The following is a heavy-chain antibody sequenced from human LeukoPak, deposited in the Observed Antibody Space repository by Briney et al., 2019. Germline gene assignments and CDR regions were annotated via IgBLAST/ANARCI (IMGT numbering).Heavy chain of an antibody. D-gene: IGHD6-19*01. J-gene: IGHJ6*03. V-gene: IGHV3-48*01. Sequence: PGGSLRLSCAASGFTFSSYSMNWVRQAPGKGLEWVSYISSSSSAIYYADSVKGRFTISRDNAKNSLYLQMNSLRAEDTAVYYCARSIAVAGTGGRYYYMDVWGKGTTVTVSS. CDR1: GFTFSSYS. CDR3: ARSIAVAGTGGRYYYMDV. CDR2: ISSSSSAI.